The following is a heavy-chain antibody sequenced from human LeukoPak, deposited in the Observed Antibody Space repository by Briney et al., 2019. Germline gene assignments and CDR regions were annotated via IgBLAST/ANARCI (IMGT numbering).Heavy chain of an antibody. V-gene: IGHV3-48*03. D-gene: IGHD3-9*01. CDR3: ARVDYDVSTGYQNYFEF. CDR2: ISSSGITI. Sequence: GGSLRLSCAASGFTFSSYDMNWVRQAPGKGLEWVSYISSSGITIFYADSVKGRFTISRDNAKNSLYLQMSSLRAEDTAVYYCARVDYDVSTGYQNYFEFWGQGTLVTVSS. J-gene: IGHJ4*02. CDR1: GFTFSSYD.